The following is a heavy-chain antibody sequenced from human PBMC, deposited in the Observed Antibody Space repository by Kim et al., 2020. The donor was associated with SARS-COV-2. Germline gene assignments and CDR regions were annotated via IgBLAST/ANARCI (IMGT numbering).Heavy chain of an antibody. D-gene: IGHD6-6*01. V-gene: IGHV4-61*01. Sequence: SETLSLTCTVSGGSVSSGSYYWSWIRQPPGKGLEWIGYIYYSGSTNYNPSLKSRVTISVDTSKNQFSLKLSSVTAADTAVYYCARGRRRVLASIAARPWFDPWGQGTLVTVSS. CDR1: GGSVSSGSYY. CDR2: IYYSGST. CDR3: ARGRRRVLASIAARPWFDP. J-gene: IGHJ5*02.